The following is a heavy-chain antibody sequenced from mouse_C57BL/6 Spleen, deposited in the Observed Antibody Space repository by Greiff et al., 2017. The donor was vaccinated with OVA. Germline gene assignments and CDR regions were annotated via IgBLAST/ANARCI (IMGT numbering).Heavy chain of an antibody. Sequence: QVQLQQSGPELVKPGASVKISCKASGYAFSSSWMNWVKQRPGQGLEWIGRIYPGDGDTNYNGKFKGKATLTADKSSSTAYMQLSSLTSEDSAVYFCARLDYSNYGVFAYWGQGTLVTVSA. V-gene: IGHV1-82*01. D-gene: IGHD2-5*01. CDR2: IYPGDGDT. CDR1: GYAFSSSW. J-gene: IGHJ3*01. CDR3: ARLDYSNYGVFAY.